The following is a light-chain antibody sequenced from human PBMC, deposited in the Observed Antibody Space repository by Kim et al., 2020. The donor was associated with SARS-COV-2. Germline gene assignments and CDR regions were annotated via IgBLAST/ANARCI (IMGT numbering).Light chain of an antibody. CDR2: KAS. J-gene: IGKJ2*02. Sequence: SWLAWYQQKPGKAPNLLIYKASTLESGVPSRFSGSGSGTEFTLTISSLQPDDFATYYCKQCSSYSSCTFGQGTKLEI. CDR1: SW. V-gene: IGKV1-5*03. CDR3: KQCSSYSSCT.